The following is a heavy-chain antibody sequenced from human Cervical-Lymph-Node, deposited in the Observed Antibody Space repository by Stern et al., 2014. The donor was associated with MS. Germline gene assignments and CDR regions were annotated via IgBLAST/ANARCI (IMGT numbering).Heavy chain of an antibody. CDR2: IIPFSGAT. D-gene: IGHD4-11*01. CDR3: ALRRSYYVY. Sequence: VQLVESGSEVKKPGSSVKVSCKPSGDTFSSYALSWVRQAPGQGLEWVGGIIPFSGATRYGQNFQGRGTITPEESSGTAFMELTNLTSDDTAVYYCALRRSYYVYWGLGTLISVSS. J-gene: IGHJ4*02. V-gene: IGHV1-69*01. CDR1: GDTFSSYA.